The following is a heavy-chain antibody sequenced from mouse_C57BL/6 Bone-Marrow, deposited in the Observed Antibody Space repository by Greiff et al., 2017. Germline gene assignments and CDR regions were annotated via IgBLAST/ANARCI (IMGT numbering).Heavy chain of an antibody. CDR1: GYTFTDYE. V-gene: IGHV1-15*01. Sequence: VQLVESGAELVRPGASVTLSCKASGYTFTDYEMHWVKQTPVHGLEWIGAIDPETGGTAYNQKFKGKAILTADKSSSTAYMELRSLTSEDSAVYYCTRSGLDRYFDVWGTGTTVTVSS. CDR3: TRSGLDRYFDV. J-gene: IGHJ1*03. CDR2: IDPETGGT. D-gene: IGHD3-1*01.